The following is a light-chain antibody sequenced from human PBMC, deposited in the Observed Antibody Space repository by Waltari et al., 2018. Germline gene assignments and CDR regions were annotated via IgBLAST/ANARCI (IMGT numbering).Light chain of an antibody. CDR1: SGHSYYP. Sequence: QLVLTQSPSASASLGASVKLTCTLSSGHSYYPIAWHQQHPDRGPRFLMKVNSDGSHTNGDEIPDRFSGSSSGAERFLTISSLQSDDEAVYYCQTWGTAIWVFGGGTKLTVL. J-gene: IGLJ2*01. CDR2: VNSDGSH. CDR3: QTWGTAIWV. V-gene: IGLV4-69*01.